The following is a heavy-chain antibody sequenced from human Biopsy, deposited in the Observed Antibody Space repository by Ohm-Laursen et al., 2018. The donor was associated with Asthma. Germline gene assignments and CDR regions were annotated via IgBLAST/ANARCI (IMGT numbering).Heavy chain of an antibody. D-gene: IGHD5-24*01. Sequence: TLSLTWGVSGGSISSGGYSWSWIRQPPGKGLEWIGYIYHSGSTYYNPSLKSRVTISVDRSKNQFSLKLSSVTAADTAVYYCARVKDGYNFDYWGQGTLVTVSS. V-gene: IGHV4-30-2*01. CDR2: IYHSGST. CDR1: GGSISSGGYS. CDR3: ARVKDGYNFDY. J-gene: IGHJ4*02.